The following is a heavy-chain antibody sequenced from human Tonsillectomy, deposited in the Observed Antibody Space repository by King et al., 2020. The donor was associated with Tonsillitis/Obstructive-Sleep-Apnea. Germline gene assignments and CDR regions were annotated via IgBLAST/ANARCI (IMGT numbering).Heavy chain of an antibody. Sequence: VQLVESGAEVKKPGASVNVSCKASGYTFSSYGISWVRQAPGQGLEWMGWISGYNVNTNYAQKFQGRVTMTTDTSTSTSYMDLRSLRSDDTAVYYCARVRVTFGGVISYYMDVWGKGTTVTVSS. J-gene: IGHJ6*03. D-gene: IGHD3-16*01. CDR3: ARVRVTFGGVISYYMDV. CDR1: GYTFSSYG. CDR2: ISGYNVNT. V-gene: IGHV1-18*01.